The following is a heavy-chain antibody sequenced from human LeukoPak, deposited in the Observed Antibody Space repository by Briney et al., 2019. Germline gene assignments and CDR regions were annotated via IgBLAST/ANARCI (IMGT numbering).Heavy chain of an antibody. CDR2: ISAYNGNT. V-gene: IGHV1-18*01. D-gene: IGHD3-22*01. Sequence: ASVKVSCKASGYTFTSYGISWVRQAPGQGLEWMGWISAYNGNTNYAQKLQGRVTMTTDTSTSTAYMELRSLRSDDTAVYYCARDLRPTTMMVDPLDYWGQGTLVTVSS. CDR3: ARDLRPTTMMVDPLDY. CDR1: GYTFTSYG. J-gene: IGHJ4*02.